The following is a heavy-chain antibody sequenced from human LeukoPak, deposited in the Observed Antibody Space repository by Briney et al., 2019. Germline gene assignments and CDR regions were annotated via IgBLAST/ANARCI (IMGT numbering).Heavy chain of an antibody. CDR3: ARQRAHLHNWFDP. CDR2: IYPGDSDT. J-gene: IGHJ5*02. V-gene: IGHV5-51*01. CDR1: GYSFTSYW. Sequence: KNGESLKISCKGSGYSFTSYWIGWVRPMPGKGLEWMGIIYPGDSDTRYSPSFQGQVTISADKSISTAYLQWSSLKASDTAMYYCARQRAHLHNWFDPWGQGTLVTVSS.